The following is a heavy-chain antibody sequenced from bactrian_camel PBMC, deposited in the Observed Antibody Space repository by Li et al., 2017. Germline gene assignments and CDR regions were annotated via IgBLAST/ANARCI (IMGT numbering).Heavy chain of an antibody. Sequence: VQLVESGGGSVQAGESLKLSCAVSDYSFSRYWAWFRQAPGKRREGVAVLERYGATRVEDSVRGRFTISSDNAKNILYLQMDNLQPEDTALYYCALGSSTSGWTTLSASAFVYWGQGTQVTVS. D-gene: IGHD1*01. CDR1: DYSFSRY. CDR2: LERYGAT. J-gene: IGHJ4*01. V-gene: IGHV3S42*01. CDR3: ALGSSTSGWTTLSASAFVY.